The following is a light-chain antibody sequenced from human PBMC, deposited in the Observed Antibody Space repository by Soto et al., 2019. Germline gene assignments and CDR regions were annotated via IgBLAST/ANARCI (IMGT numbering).Light chain of an antibody. V-gene: IGKV1-39*01. CDR1: QTIGNY. CDR3: QQSYAAPLT. CDR2: AAS. J-gene: IGKJ2*01. Sequence: DIQMTQSPSSLSASVGDRVSITCWASQTIGNYLIWYQHRPGKAPKVLIYAASNLKIGVPSRFSGSGSGTDFTLTISNLQPEDSATYYCQQSYAAPLTFGIGTKVEIK.